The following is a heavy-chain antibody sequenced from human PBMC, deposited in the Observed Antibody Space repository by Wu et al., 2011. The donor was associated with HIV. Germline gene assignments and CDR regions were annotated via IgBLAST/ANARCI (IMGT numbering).Heavy chain of an antibody. J-gene: IGHJ6*03. CDR2: MNPNSGNT. CDR3: ARVPSWPAAIDYYYMDV. D-gene: IGHD2-2*01. Sequence: QVQLVQSGAEVKKPGASVRVSCKASGRGFPTSIVTWVRQAPGQGLEWMGWMNPNSGNTGYAQKFQGRVTMTRNTSISTAYMELSSLRSDDTAVYYCARVPSWPAAIDYYYMDVWGKRTNGHRLL. CDR1: GRGFPTSI. V-gene: IGHV1-8*01.